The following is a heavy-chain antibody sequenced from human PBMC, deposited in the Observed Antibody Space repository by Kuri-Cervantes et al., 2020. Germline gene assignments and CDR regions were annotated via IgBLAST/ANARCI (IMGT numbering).Heavy chain of an antibody. Sequence: SETLSLTCAVYGGSFSGYYWSWIRQPPGKGLEWIGEINHSGSTNYNPSLKSRVTISVDTSKNQFSLKLCSVTAADTAVYYCARGKGNSLAVGPIRRFGERCYFDCWGQGTLVTVSS. J-gene: IGHJ4*02. D-gene: IGHD3-10*01. CDR3: ARGKGNSLAVGPIRRFGERCYFDC. V-gene: IGHV4-34*01. CDR1: GGSFSGYY. CDR2: INHSGST.